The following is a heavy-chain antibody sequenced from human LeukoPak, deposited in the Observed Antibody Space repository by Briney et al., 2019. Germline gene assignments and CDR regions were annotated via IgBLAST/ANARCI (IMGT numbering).Heavy chain of an antibody. V-gene: IGHV1-46*01. CDR1: GYTFTSYY. Sequence: GASVKVSCKASGYTFTSYYMHWVRQAPGQGLEWMGIINPSGGSTSYAQKFQGRVTITADKSTSTAYMELSSLRSEDTAVYYCARRSGSRSGYFDYWGQGTLVTVSS. CDR2: INPSGGST. J-gene: IGHJ4*02. CDR3: ARRSGSRSGYFDY. D-gene: IGHD1-26*01.